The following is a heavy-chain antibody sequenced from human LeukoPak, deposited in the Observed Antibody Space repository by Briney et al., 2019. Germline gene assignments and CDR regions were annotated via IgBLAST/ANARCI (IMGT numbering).Heavy chain of an antibody. V-gene: IGHV3-11*01. Sequence: PGGSLRLSCAASRFTFSDYYMSWIRQAPGKGLEWVSYISSSGSTIYYADSVKGRFTISRDNAKNSLYLQMNSLRAEDTAVYYCAREYCSSTSCYFFYYYYMDVWGKGTTVTVSS. D-gene: IGHD2-2*01. CDR2: ISSSGSTI. CDR1: RFTFSDYY. CDR3: AREYCSSTSCYFFYYYYMDV. J-gene: IGHJ6*03.